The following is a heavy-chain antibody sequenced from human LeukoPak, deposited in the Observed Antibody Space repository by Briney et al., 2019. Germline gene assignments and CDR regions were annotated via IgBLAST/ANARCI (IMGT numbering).Heavy chain of an antibody. J-gene: IGHJ4*02. V-gene: IGHV1-69*13. CDR2: IIPIFGTA. CDR3: ARNFRCSSTSCPDY. D-gene: IGHD2-2*01. Sequence: SVKVSCKASGGTFSSYAISWVRQAPGQGLEWMGGIIPIFGTANYAQKFQGRVTITADESTSTAYMELGSLRSEDTAVYYCARNFRCSSTSCPDYWGQGTLVTVSS. CDR1: GGTFSSYA.